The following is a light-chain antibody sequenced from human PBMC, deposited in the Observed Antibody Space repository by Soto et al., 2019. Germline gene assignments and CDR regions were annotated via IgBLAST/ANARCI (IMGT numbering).Light chain of an antibody. J-gene: IGLJ1*01. V-gene: IGLV1-47*01. CDR1: SSNNGTNY. CDR2: MSN. CDR3: AAWDDSLSGLV. Sequence: QSLLTQPPSASGTSGQRDTISRSRSSSNNGTNYVYWYQQLPGTAPKFLIYMSNQRPSGDPDRFPGSKSGTSASMAISELRSEDEADYYCAAWDDSLSGLVFGTGTKVTVL.